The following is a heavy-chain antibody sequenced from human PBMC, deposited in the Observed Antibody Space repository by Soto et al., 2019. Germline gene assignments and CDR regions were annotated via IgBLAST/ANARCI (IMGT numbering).Heavy chain of an antibody. CDR2: IYYSGST. Sequence: PSETLSLTCTVSGGSISSGGYYWSWIRQHPGKGLEWIGYIYYSGSTYYNPSLKSRVTISVDTSKNQFSLKLSSVTAADTAVYYCARGGPNYGDYLGMDVWGQGTTVTVSS. CDR1: GGSISSGGYY. J-gene: IGHJ6*02. V-gene: IGHV4-31*03. D-gene: IGHD4-17*01. CDR3: ARGGPNYGDYLGMDV.